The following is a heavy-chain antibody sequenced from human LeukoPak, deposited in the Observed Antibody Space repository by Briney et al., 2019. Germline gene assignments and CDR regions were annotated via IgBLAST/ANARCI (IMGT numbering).Heavy chain of an antibody. CDR3: ARGGHMDSSGYYHGPHEY. CDR2: INHSGST. J-gene: IGHJ4*02. Sequence: SETLSLTCAVYGGSFSGYYWSWIRQPPGKGLEWIGEINHSGSTNYNPSLKSRVTISVDTSKNQFSLKLSSVTAADTAVYYCARGGHMDSSGYYHGPHEYWGQGTLVTVSS. V-gene: IGHV4-34*01. D-gene: IGHD3-22*01. CDR1: GGSFSGYY.